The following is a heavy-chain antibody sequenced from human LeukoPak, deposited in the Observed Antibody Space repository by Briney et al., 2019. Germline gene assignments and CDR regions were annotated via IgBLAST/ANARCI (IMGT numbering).Heavy chain of an antibody. J-gene: IGHJ4*02. CDR1: GYTFGSYG. Sequence: GASVKVSCKAAGYTFGSYGISWVRQAPGQGLEWMGWIRGNSGKTDYAQKFQGRVTMTTDTSTSTAYMELRSLRSDDTAVYYCARSGIVVAGPTGLWGQGTLVTVSS. V-gene: IGHV1-18*01. D-gene: IGHD6-19*01. CDR2: IRGNSGKT. CDR3: ARSGIVVAGPTGL.